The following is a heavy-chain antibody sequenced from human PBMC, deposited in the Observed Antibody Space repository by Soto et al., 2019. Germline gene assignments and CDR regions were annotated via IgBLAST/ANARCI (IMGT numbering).Heavy chain of an antibody. D-gene: IGHD3-16*02. CDR1: GGSISSAY. CDR3: ARDEVYRYRYFNSFYYYAMDV. J-gene: IGHJ6*02. Sequence: PSETLSLTCTVSGGSISSAYWSWIRQSPGKGLEWIGYISNSGTTKYNPTLKSRVTISVDTSNNQLSLKLTSVTAADTAVYFCARDEVYRYRYFNSFYYYAMDVWGQGTTVTVSS. V-gene: IGHV4-59*13. CDR2: ISNSGTT.